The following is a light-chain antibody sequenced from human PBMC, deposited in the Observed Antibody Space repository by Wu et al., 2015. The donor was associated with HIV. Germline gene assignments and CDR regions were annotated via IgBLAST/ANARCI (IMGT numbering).Light chain of an antibody. Sequence: PRRASHGSSIYGASSRATGIPDRFSGSGSETDFTLTINRLEPEDFAVYFCQQYGTSPGTFGQGTKVVIK. CDR2: GAS. J-gene: IGKJ1*01. CDR3: QQYGTSPGT. V-gene: IGKV3-20*01.